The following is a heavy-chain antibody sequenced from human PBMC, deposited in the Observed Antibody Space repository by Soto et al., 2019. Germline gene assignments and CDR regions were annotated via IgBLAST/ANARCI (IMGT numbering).Heavy chain of an antibody. J-gene: IGHJ6*02. V-gene: IGHV3-23*01. D-gene: IGHD3-10*01. CDR3: AKYHRIWGRLVEYTDV. Sequence: VGSLRLSCAASGFTFSSYALGWVRQAPGRGLECVSAISGSGVSTFYADSVKGRFTISRDTSKNTLYLQMNTLTAEDTAVYYCAKYHRIWGRLVEYTDVWGHRTTVTVSS. CDR2: ISGSGVST. CDR1: GFTFSSYA.